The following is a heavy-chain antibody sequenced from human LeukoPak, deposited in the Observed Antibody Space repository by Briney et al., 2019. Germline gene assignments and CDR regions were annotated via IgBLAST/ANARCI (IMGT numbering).Heavy chain of an antibody. CDR1: GFTFSNYA. CDR3: ASTRGWVYFDY. V-gene: IGHV3-23*01. D-gene: IGHD6-19*01. Sequence: PGGSLRLSCAASGFTFSNYAMSWVRQAPGKGLEWVSAIGATGGTTYYADSVKGRFTISRDNSKNTLYLQMNSLRAEDAAVYYCASTRGWVYFDYWGQGTLVTVSS. J-gene: IGHJ4*02. CDR2: IGATGGTT.